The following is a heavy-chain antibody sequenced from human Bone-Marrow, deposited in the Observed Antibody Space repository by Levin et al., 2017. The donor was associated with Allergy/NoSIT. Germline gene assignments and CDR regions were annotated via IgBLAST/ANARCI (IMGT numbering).Heavy chain of an antibody. CDR3: ARVGLGDCSRTSCYNFYLDV. CDR2: IIPIFDTT. Sequence: KISCKASGDTFSTYGISWVRQAPGQGLEWMGGIIPIFDTTEYAQKYEGRVTITADDSTSTVYLEVSSLRSEDTAVYYCARVGLGDCSRTSCYNFYLDVWGEGSTVTVSS. D-gene: IGHD2-2*01. J-gene: IGHJ6*03. V-gene: IGHV1-69*01. CDR1: GDTFSTYG.